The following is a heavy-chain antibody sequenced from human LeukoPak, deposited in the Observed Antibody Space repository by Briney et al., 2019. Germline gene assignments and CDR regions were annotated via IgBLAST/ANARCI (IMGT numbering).Heavy chain of an antibody. CDR1: GFTFYDYA. J-gene: IGHJ6*02. Sequence: GRSLRLSCAASGFTFYDYAMHCVRQAPGKGLEWCSGISWNIGSIGYADSVKGRFTISRDNAKNSLYLQMNSLRAEDTALYYCAKSFPPYYYYYGMDVWGQGTTVTVSS. CDR2: ISWNIGSI. CDR3: AKSFPPYYYYYGMDV. V-gene: IGHV3-9*01.